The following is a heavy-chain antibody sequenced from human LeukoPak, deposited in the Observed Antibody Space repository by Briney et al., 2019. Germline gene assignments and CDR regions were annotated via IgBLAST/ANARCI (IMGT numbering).Heavy chain of an antibody. CDR1: GYTFTSYD. Sequence: ASVKVSCKASGYTFTSYDINWVRQATGQGLEWMGWMNPNSGNTGYAQKFQGRVTMTRNTSISTAYMELSSLRSEDTAVYYCARGTYYDFWSGYFEDYYYYMDVWGKGTTVTVSS. CDR3: ARGTYYDFWSGYFEDYYYYMDV. D-gene: IGHD3-3*01. V-gene: IGHV1-8*01. CDR2: MNPNSGNT. J-gene: IGHJ6*03.